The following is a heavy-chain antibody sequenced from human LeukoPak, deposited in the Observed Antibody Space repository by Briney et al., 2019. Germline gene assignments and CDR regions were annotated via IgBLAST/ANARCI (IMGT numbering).Heavy chain of an antibody. CDR1: GYTFTSYY. J-gene: IGHJ4*02. D-gene: IGHD3-9*01. V-gene: IGHV1-46*01. CDR2: INPSGGST. CDR3: ATTRSDWFDYFDY. Sequence: ASVKVSCKASGYTFTSYYMHWVRQAPGQGLEWMGIINPSGGSTNYAQKFQGRVTMTRDMSTSTVYMELSSLRSEDTAVYYCATTRSDWFDYFDYWGQGTLVTVSS.